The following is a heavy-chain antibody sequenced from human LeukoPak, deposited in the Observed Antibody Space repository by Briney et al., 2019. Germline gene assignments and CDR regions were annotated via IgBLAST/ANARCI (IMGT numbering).Heavy chain of an antibody. CDR1: GFTFISYS. CDR3: ARALEWELPTIDY. Sequence: GGSLRLSCAASGFTFISYSRNWVRQAPGKGLEGVSSISSSSSYIYYADSVKGRFTISRENAKNSLYLQMNSLRAEDTAVYYCARALEWELPTIDYWGQGTLVTVSS. CDR2: ISSSSSYI. J-gene: IGHJ4*02. D-gene: IGHD1-26*01. V-gene: IGHV3-21*01.